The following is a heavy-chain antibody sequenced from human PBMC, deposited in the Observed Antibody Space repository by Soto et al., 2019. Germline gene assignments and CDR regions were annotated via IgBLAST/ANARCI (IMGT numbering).Heavy chain of an antibody. Sequence: ASVKVSCKASGGTFSSYGISWVRQAPGQGLEWMGRIIPIFGTANYAQNFQGRVTLTADESTSTAYMELISLRSEDTAVYYCARAIGNQIDYWGLGTLVNVSS. CDR2: IIPIFGTA. CDR1: GGTFSSYG. CDR3: ARAIGNQIDY. D-gene: IGHD1-1*01. J-gene: IGHJ4*02. V-gene: IGHV1-69*13.